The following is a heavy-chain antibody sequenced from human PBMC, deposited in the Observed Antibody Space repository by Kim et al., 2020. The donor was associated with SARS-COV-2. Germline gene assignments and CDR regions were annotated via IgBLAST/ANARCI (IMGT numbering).Heavy chain of an antibody. D-gene: IGHD6-19*01. CDR1: GFAVYRFA. CDR2: ITNNNAKT. CDR3: AKDHPSPGWPTFGD. V-gene: IGHV3-23*01. Sequence: GGSLILSCAASGFAVYRFAMNWVRQAPGKGLEWISAITNNNAKTYYQDSVKGRFTISRDESKNIVYLHMSSLGVEDTAVYYCAKDHPSPGWPTFGDWGQGTLAAVSS. J-gene: IGHJ4*02.